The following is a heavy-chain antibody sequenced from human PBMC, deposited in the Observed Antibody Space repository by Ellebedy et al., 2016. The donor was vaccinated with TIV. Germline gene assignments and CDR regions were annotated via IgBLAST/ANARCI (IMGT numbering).Heavy chain of an antibody. V-gene: IGHV3-23*01. J-gene: IGHJ6*02. CDR1: GVSFSRYD. CDR3: ARGFRFGMDV. D-gene: IGHD3-10*01. Sequence: GESLKISCAVPGVSFSRYDMNWVRQAPGKGLEWVSSISGSGGSTYYADSVKGRFTISRDNSKNTLYLQMNSLRAEDTAVYYCARGFRFGMDVWGQGTTVTVSS. CDR2: ISGSGGST.